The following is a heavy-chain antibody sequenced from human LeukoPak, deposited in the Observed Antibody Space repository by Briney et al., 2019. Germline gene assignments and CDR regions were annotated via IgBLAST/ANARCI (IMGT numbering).Heavy chain of an antibody. CDR2: IYSGGST. V-gene: IGHV3-66*01. D-gene: IGHD1-7*01. J-gene: IGHJ4*02. CDR1: GFTVSSNY. CDR3: ASFFXNSPEDY. Sequence: GGSLRLSCAASGFTVSSNYMSWVRQAPGEGLEWVSVIYSGGSTYYADSVKGRFTISRDNSKNTLYLQMNSLRAENTAVYYCASFFXNSPEDYWGQGTLVTVSS.